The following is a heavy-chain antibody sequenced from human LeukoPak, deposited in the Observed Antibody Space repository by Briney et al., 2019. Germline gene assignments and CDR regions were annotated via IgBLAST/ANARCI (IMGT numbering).Heavy chain of an antibody. D-gene: IGHD2-8*02. CDR1: GFTFSSYS. Sequence: PGGSLRLSCAASGFTFSSYSMNWVRQAPGKGLEWVAVISYDGSNKYYADSVKGRFTISRDNSKNTLYLQMNSLRAEDTAVYYCARGSGGGLLYYYYGMDVWGQGTTVTVSS. CDR3: ARGSGGGLLYYYYGMDV. J-gene: IGHJ6*02. CDR2: ISYDGSNK. V-gene: IGHV3-30*03.